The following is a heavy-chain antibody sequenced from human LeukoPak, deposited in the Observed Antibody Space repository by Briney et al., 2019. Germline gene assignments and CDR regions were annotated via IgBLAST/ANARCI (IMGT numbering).Heavy chain of an antibody. CDR2: IYYSGNT. CDR1: GGSFSGYY. J-gene: IGHJ6*03. Sequence: PSETLSLTCAVYGGSFSGYYWSWIRQPPGKGLEWIGSIYYSGNTYYNASLKSRVTISVDTSKNQFSLKLTSVTAADTAVYYCARAPVSTAYLHYYSMDVWGKGTMVTVSS. V-gene: IGHV4-34*01. D-gene: IGHD3-16*01. CDR3: ARAPVSTAYLHYYSMDV.